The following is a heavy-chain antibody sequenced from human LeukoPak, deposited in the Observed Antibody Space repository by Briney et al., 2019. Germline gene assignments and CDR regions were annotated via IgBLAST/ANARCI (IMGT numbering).Heavy chain of an antibody. V-gene: IGHV5-51*01. Sequence: GESLKISCKVSGYRQTCYCIGWVRQMPGKGLEWMGILYPGDSGPTYSPSFQGQVTISVDKSINTAYLQWSSLQASDTAMYYCGMSGDRVPLQDDVFDVWGQGTMVTVST. CDR2: LYPGDSGP. J-gene: IGHJ3*01. CDR3: GMSGDRVPLQDDVFDV. D-gene: IGHD1-26*01. CDR1: GYRQTCYC.